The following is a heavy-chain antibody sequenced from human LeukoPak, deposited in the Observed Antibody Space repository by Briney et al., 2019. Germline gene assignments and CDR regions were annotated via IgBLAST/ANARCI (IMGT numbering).Heavy chain of an antibody. CDR2: INPNSGGT. J-gene: IGHJ4*02. V-gene: IGHV1-2*02. CDR3: ARDWGLDYYDSSGYWVY. D-gene: IGHD3-22*01. Sequence: ASVKVSCKASGYTFTGYYMHWVRQAPGQGLEWMGWINPNSGGTNYAQKFQGRVTMTRDTSISTAYMELSRLRSDDTAVYYCARDWGLDYYDSSGYWVYWGQGTLVTVSS. CDR1: GYTFTGYY.